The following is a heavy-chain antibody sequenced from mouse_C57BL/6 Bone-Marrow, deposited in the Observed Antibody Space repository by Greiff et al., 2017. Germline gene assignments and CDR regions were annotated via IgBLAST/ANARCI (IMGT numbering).Heavy chain of an antibody. CDR1: GYTFTSYW. CDR3: ERGLLWYFDV. CDR2: IDPSDSYT. J-gene: IGHJ1*03. Sequence: QVQLQQPGAELVMPGASVKLSCKASGYTFTSYWMHWVKQRPGQGLEWIGEIDPSDSYTNYNQKFKGKSTLTVDKSSSTAYMQLSSLTSEDSAVYYCERGLLWYFDVWGTGTTVTVSS. D-gene: IGHD2-3*01. V-gene: IGHV1-69*01.